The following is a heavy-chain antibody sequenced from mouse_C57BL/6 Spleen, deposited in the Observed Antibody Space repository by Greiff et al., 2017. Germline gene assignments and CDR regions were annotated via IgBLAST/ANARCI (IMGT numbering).Heavy chain of an antibody. CDR1: GYTFTDYN. D-gene: IGHD3-1*01. CDR3: ARRGYSGYYFDY. J-gene: IGHJ2*01. Sequence: VQLQQSGPELVKPGASVKIPCKASGYTFTDYNMDWVRQSHGKSLEWIGDINPNNGGTIYNQKFKGKATLTVDKSSSTAYMELRSLTSEDTAVYYCARRGYSGYYFDYWGQGTTLTVSS. CDR2: INPNNGGT. V-gene: IGHV1-18*01.